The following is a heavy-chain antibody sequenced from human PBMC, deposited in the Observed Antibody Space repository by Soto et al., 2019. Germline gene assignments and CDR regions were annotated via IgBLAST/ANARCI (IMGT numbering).Heavy chain of an antibody. CDR3: ARQDPFYRDSTGLLYFGL. D-gene: IGHD3-22*01. Sequence: QVQLQESGPGLVKPSETLSLTCTVSGGSITGYYWSWIRQPPGKGLEWIGYIYYSGSTIYNPSLRRRVTLSLGASTKQFSLTLISVTAADTAMFFCARQDPFYRDSTGLLYFGLWVRGTLVTVSS. V-gene: IGHV4-59*08. CDR1: GGSITGYY. J-gene: IGHJ2*01. CDR2: IYYSGST.